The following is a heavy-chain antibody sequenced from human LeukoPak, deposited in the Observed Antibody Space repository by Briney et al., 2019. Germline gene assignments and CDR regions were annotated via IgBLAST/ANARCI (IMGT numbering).Heavy chain of an antibody. CDR3: ARAGVSGILRGAFDI. Sequence: PGGSLRLSCAASGLTVSSNYMTWVRQAPGKGLEWVSLINPGGSTFYADSVKGRLTISRDNFRNTLYLQVNSLRAEDTAVYYCARAGVSGILRGAFDIWGQGTMVTVSS. CDR1: GLTVSSNY. D-gene: IGHD1-26*01. J-gene: IGHJ3*02. CDR2: INPGGST. V-gene: IGHV3-53*01.